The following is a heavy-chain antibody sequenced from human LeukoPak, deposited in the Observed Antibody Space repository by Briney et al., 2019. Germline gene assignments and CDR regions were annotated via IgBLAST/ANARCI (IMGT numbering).Heavy chain of an antibody. CDR2: ISGSGGST. CDR3: AKLPGGYSSGWYVDY. D-gene: IGHD6-19*01. J-gene: IGHJ4*02. Sequence: PGGSLRLSCAPSGFTFSSYAMSWVRQAPGKGLEWVSAISGSGGSTYYADSVKGRFTISRDNSKNTLYLQMNSLRAEDTAVYYCAKLPGGYSSGWYVDYWGQGTLVTVSS. CDR1: GFTFSSYA. V-gene: IGHV3-23*01.